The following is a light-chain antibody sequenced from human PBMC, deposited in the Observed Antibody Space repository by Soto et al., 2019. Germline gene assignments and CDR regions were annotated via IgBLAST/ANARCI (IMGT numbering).Light chain of an antibody. J-gene: IGKJ5*01. V-gene: IGKV3-20*01. CDR2: GAS. Sequence: EIVLTQSPGTLSLSAGQRATLSCRASQSISSDYLAWYRQKPGEAPRLLIFGASSRATGIPDRFSGSGSGTDFTLTISRVEPEDFAVYYCQKYGSSSITFGQGTRLEIK. CDR1: QSISSDY. CDR3: QKYGSSSIT.